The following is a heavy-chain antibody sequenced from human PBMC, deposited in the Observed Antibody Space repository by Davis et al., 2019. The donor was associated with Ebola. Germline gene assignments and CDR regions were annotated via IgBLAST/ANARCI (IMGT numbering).Heavy chain of an antibody. CDR3: ARGPRITMIVVVISIDY. CDR1: GYTFPAYY. CDR2: INPNSGGT. V-gene: IGHV1-2*06. Sequence: ASVKVSCKASGYTFPAYYMHWVRHAPGQGLEWMGPINPNSGGTNYAQKFQGRVTMTRDTSISTAYMELSRLRSDDTAVYYCARGPRITMIVVVISIDYWGQGTLGTVSS. J-gene: IGHJ4*02. D-gene: IGHD3-22*01.